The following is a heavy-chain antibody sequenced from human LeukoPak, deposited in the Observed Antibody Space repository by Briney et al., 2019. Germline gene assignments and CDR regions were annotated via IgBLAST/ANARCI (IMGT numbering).Heavy chain of an antibody. J-gene: IGHJ4*02. CDR1: GYTFTSFG. CDR3: ARHLGWIYFDY. Sequence: ASVKVSCKASGYTFTSFGISWVRQAPGQGLEWMGWISTYNRNTNYAQSLQGRVTMTTDTSTNTAYMELRGLRSDDTAVYFCARHLGWIYFDYWGQGTLVTVSS. V-gene: IGHV1-18*01. D-gene: IGHD1-26*01. CDR2: ISTYNRNT.